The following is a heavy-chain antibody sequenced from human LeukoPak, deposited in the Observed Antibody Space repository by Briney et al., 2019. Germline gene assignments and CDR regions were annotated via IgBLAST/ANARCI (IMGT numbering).Heavy chain of an antibody. CDR3: ASGSGSYRTPYYYMDV. CDR1: GFTLSSNY. Sequence: GGSLRLSCAASGFTLSSNYMSWVRQAPGKGLEWVSVIYSGGSTYYADSVKGRFTISRDNSKNTLYLQMNSLGAEDTAVYYCASGSGSYRTPYYYMDVWGTGTTVTVSS. D-gene: IGHD3-10*01. CDR2: IYSGGST. V-gene: IGHV3-53*01. J-gene: IGHJ6*03.